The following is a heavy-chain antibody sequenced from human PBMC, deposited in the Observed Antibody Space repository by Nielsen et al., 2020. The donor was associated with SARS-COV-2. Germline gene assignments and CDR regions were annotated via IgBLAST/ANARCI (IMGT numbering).Heavy chain of an antibody. V-gene: IGHV4-34*01. CDR1: GGSFSGYY. CDR3: ARGSKWVTMIVVDPLAGYFQH. D-gene: IGHD3-22*01. Sequence: SETLSLTCAVYGGSFSGYYWSWIRQPPGKGLEWIGEINHSGSTNYNPSLKSRVTISVDTSKNQFSLKLSSVTAADTAVYYCARGSKWVTMIVVDPLAGYFQHWGQSTLVTVSS. CDR2: INHSGST. J-gene: IGHJ1*01.